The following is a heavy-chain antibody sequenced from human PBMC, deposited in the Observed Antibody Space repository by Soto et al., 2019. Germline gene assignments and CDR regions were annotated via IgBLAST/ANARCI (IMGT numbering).Heavy chain of an antibody. Sequence: VQLQGSGPGLVKPSQTLSLTCTVSGASVNTGDYYWSYIRQSPGKGLEWLWYIFYSGDTYYNPSLKRRATISLNTSRNQISLTLTSVTDADTAVYFCVGTGTTDDFWGQGTLVTVSS. CDR1: GASVNTGDYY. D-gene: IGHD1-7*01. CDR3: VGTGTTDDF. V-gene: IGHV4-30-4*01. J-gene: IGHJ1*01. CDR2: IFYSGDT.